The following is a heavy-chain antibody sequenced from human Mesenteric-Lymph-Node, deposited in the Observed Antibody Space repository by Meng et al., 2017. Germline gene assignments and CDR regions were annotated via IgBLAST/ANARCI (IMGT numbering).Heavy chain of an antibody. CDR3: ARASYGSGSPLGESWFDP. V-gene: IGHV4-31*03. Sequence: QVQLPESGPGLLKPSQTLSLTCTVSGGSISRGGYYWSWIRQHPGKGLEWIGYIHSSGSTYYNPSLRSRLTISVDTSKNQFSLKLSSVTAADTAVYYCARASYGSGSPLGESWFDPWGQGTLVTVSS. D-gene: IGHD3-10*01. CDR1: GGSISRGGYY. CDR2: IHSSGST. J-gene: IGHJ5*02.